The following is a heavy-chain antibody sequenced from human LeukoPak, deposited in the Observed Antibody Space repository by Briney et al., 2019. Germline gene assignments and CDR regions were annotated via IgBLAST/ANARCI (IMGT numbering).Heavy chain of an antibody. CDR2: IYNTGST. Sequence: SQTLSLTCTVSGAPITSHYWSWIPPPAGEGLEGLEWNARIYNTGSTNCNPSLKSRVPMSIARSKNQFSRDLSSVTAADTDIYYCAREGLGEYFPYHYYYMDVWGKGTTVTVSS. CDR3: AREGLGEYFPYHYYYMDV. D-gene: IGHD3-16*01. CDR1: GAPITSHY. J-gene: IGHJ6*03. V-gene: IGHV4-4*07.